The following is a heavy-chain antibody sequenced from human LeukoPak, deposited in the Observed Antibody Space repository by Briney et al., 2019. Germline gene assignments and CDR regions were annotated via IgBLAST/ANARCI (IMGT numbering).Heavy chain of an antibody. D-gene: IGHD6-13*01. V-gene: IGHV1-3*01. CDR1: GYIFTGYV. Sequence: EASVKVSCKASGYIFTGYVIHWVRQAPGQRLEWMGWINVGNGNTKYSQTFQGRVSITRDTSASTAYMELDSLGSEDTAVYYCARGQTYSSSSWFDPWGQGTLVTVSS. CDR3: ARGQTYSSSSWFDP. CDR2: INVGNGNT. J-gene: IGHJ5*02.